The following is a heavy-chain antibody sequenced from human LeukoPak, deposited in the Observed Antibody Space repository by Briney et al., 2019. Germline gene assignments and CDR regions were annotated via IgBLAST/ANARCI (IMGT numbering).Heavy chain of an antibody. CDR3: ARSRYYDILTGYPPHLY. V-gene: IGHV3-30*03. CDR1: GFFFSAYG. Sequence: GKSLTLSCAASGFFFSAYGIHWVRQAPGKGLEWVAVISYDGSNKYYADSVKGRFTISRDNSKNTLYLQMNSLRAEDTAVYYCARSRYYDILTGYPPHLYWGQGTLVTVSS. D-gene: IGHD3-9*01. J-gene: IGHJ4*02. CDR2: ISYDGSNK.